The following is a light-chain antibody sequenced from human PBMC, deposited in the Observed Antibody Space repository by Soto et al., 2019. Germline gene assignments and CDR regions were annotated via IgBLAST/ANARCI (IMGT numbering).Light chain of an antibody. CDR2: DAS. V-gene: IGKV1-5*01. CDR3: QQYDDYLWT. Sequence: DIQMTQSPSTLSASVGDRVTITCRASQSLNKWLAWYQQKPGKAPRLLIYDASSLQSGVPSRFSGSGSGTEFMLTISSLQPEDFATYYCQQYDDYLWTFGQGTKVDIK. CDR1: QSLNKW. J-gene: IGKJ1*01.